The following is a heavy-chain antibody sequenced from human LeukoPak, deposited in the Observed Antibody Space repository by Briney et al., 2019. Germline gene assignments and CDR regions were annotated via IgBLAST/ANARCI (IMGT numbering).Heavy chain of an antibody. D-gene: IGHD3-9*01. CDR2: ISYGGTTK. V-gene: IGHV3-30*04. CDR3: AKAESPAILSGYYRSYFDH. J-gene: IGHJ4*02. Sequence: GRSLRLSCAASGFTFSSSAMHWVRQAPGKGLEWVAVISYGGTTKIYAESVKGRFTISRDNSKDTLYLQMNSLTTEDTAVYYCAKAESPAILSGYYRSYFDHWGQGTLVTVSS. CDR1: GFTFSSSA.